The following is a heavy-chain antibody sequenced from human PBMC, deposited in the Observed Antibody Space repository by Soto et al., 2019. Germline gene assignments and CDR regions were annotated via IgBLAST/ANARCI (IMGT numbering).Heavy chain of an antibody. CDR3: ASLPQAGDFWNRGYYGMDV. D-gene: IGHD3-3*01. CDR2: IYYSGST. V-gene: IGHV4-39*01. CDR1: GGSISSSSYY. J-gene: IGHJ6*02. Sequence: SETLSLTCTVSGGSISSSSYYWGWIRQPPGKGLEWIGSIYYSGSTYYNPSRKSRVTISVDTSKNQFSLKLSSVTAVDTAVYYCASLPQAGDFWNRGYYGMDVWGQGTTVTVSS.